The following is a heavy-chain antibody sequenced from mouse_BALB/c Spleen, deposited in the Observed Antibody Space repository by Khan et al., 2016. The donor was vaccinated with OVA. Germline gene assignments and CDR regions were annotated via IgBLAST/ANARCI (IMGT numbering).Heavy chain of an antibody. CDR2: IWSDGRT. CDR3: ARQPYYHYNIMDY. J-gene: IGHJ4*01. Sequence: QVQLKESGPGLVAPSQSLSITCTISGFSLTNYGVHWVRQPPGKGLEWLVVIWSDGRTTYNSALKSRLTISKDNSKSQVFLKKNSLQTDDTAMYFCARQPYYHYNIMDYWGQGTSVTVSS. D-gene: IGHD2-10*01. V-gene: IGHV2-6-1*01. CDR1: GFSLTNYG.